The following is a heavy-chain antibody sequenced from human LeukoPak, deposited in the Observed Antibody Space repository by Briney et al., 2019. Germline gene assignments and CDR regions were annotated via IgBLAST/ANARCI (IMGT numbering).Heavy chain of an antibody. CDR2: IYHSGST. CDR1: GYSISSGYY. CDR3: AGTSSTSLNWFDP. V-gene: IGHV4-38-2*02. J-gene: IGHJ5*02. D-gene: IGHD2-2*01. Sequence: PSETLSLTCTVSGYSISSGYYWGWIRQPPGKGLEWIGSIYHSGSTYYNPSLKSRVTISVDTSKNQFSLKLSSVTAADTAVYCCAGTSSTSLNWFDPWGQGTLVTVSS.